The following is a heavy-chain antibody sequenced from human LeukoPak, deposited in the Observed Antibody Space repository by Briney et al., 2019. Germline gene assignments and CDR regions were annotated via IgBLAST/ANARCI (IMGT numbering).Heavy chain of an antibody. CDR1: GGTFSSYA. CDR3: ARDDRKSYSNLDY. CDR2: IIPIFGTA. V-gene: IGHV1-69*05. Sequence: SVKVSCKASGGTFSSYAISWVRQAPGQGLEWMGGIIPIFGTANYAQKFQGRVTITTDESTSTAYMELSSLRSEDTAVYYCARDDRKSYSNLDYWGQGTLVTVSS. J-gene: IGHJ4*02. D-gene: IGHD4-11*01.